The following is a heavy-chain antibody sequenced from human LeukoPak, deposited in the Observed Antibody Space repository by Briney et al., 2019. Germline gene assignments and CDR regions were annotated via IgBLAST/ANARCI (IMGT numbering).Heavy chain of an antibody. V-gene: IGHV3-30*18. Sequence: GGSLRLSCAASGFTFSSYDMHWVRQAPGKGLEWVAVISYDGSNKYYADSVKGRFTISRDNSKNTLYLQMNSLRAEDTAVYYCAKDVSGWLEYLQHWGQGTLVTVSS. CDR2: ISYDGSNK. CDR1: GFTFSSYD. CDR3: AKDVSGWLEYLQH. J-gene: IGHJ1*01. D-gene: IGHD6-25*01.